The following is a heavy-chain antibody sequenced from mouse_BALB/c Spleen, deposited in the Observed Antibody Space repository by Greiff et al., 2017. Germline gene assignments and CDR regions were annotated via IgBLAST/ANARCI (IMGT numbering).Heavy chain of an antibody. Sequence: DVKLVESGPELVKPGASVKISCKASGYSFTGYFMNWVKQSHGKSLEWIGRINPYNGDTFYNQKFKGKATLTVDKSSSTAHMELLSLTSEDSAVYYCGRGGYYGSSWGYAMDYWGQGTSVTVSS. V-gene: IGHV1-37*01. CDR2: INPYNGDT. D-gene: IGHD1-1*01. CDR1: GYSFTGYF. J-gene: IGHJ4*01. CDR3: GRGGYYGSSWGYAMDY.